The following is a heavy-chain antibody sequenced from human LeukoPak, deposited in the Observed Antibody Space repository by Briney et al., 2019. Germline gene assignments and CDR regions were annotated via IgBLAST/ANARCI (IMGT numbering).Heavy chain of an antibody. V-gene: IGHV3-66*01. D-gene: IGHD3-16*01. Sequence: GSLRLSCAASGFTVSSNYMSWVRQAPEKGLEWVSVIYSGGSTYYADSVKGRFTISRDNSKNTLYLQMNSLRAEDTAVYYCARDLAGGLFDYWGQGTLVTVSS. CDR2: IYSGGST. CDR3: ARDLAGGLFDY. J-gene: IGHJ4*02. CDR1: GFTVSSNY.